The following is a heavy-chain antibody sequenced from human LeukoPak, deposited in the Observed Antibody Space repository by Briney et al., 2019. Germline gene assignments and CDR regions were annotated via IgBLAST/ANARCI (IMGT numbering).Heavy chain of an antibody. CDR1: GGSFSGYY. Sequence: LETLSLTCAVYGGSFSGYYWSWIRQPPGKGLEWIGEINHSGSTNYNPSLKSRVTISVDTSKNQFSLKLSSVTAADTAVYYCARGDRADGTYYFDYWGQGTLVTVSS. CDR3: ARGDRADGTYYFDY. CDR2: INHSGST. D-gene: IGHD1-1*01. V-gene: IGHV4-34*01. J-gene: IGHJ4*02.